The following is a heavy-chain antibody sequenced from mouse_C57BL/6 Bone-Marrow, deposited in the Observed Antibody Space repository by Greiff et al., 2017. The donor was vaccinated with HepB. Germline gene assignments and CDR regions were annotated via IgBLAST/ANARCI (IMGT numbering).Heavy chain of an antibody. Sequence: QVQLKQPGAELVKPGASVKLSCKASGYTFTSYWMHWVKQRPGQGLEWIGMIHPNSGSTNYNEKFKSKATLTVDKSSSTAYMQLSSLTSEDSAVYYCARRRILYDSDYWGQGTTLTVSS. CDR1: GYTFTSYW. J-gene: IGHJ2*01. V-gene: IGHV1-64*01. CDR3: ARRRILYDSDY. CDR2: IHPNSGST. D-gene: IGHD2-14*01.